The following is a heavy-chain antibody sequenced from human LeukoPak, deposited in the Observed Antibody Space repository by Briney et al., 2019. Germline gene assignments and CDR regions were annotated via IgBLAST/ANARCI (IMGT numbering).Heavy chain of an antibody. D-gene: IGHD4-17*01. V-gene: IGHV3-23*01. CDR1: GFTFFNYA. Sequence: GGSLRLSCAASGFTFFNYAMSWVRQSPGKGLEWVSIISGSGGNTNYADSVKGRFTISRDNSNNTLYLQMNSQRAEDTAVYYCARIPSANGDRDYWGQGTLVTVSS. CDR2: ISGSGGNT. J-gene: IGHJ4*02. CDR3: ARIPSANGDRDY.